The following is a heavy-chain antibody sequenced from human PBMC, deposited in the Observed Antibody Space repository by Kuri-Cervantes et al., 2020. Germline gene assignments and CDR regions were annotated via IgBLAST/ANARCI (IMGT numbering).Heavy chain of an antibody. CDR1: GFTFSSYS. Sequence: GESLKISCAASGFTFSSYSMNWVRQAPGKGLEWVSSISSSSSYIYYADSVKGRFTISRDNAKNSLYLQMNSLRAEDTAVYYCARARGGDYWGQGTLVTDSS. V-gene: IGHV3-21*01. J-gene: IGHJ4*02. CDR3: ARARGGDY. CDR2: ISSSSSYI. D-gene: IGHD3-16*01.